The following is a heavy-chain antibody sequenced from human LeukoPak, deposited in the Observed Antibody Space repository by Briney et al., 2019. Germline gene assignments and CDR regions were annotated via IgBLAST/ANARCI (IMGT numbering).Heavy chain of an antibody. D-gene: IGHD3-9*01. V-gene: IGHV1-2*02. Sequence: ASVKVSCKASGYTFTGYYMHWVRQAPGQGLEWMGWINPNSGGTNYAQKFQGRVAMTRDTSISTAYMELSRLRSDDTAVYYCARGSSRYFDWSRPPDYWGQGTLVTVSS. J-gene: IGHJ4*02. CDR3: ARGSSRYFDWSRPPDY. CDR1: GYTFTGYY. CDR2: INPNSGGT.